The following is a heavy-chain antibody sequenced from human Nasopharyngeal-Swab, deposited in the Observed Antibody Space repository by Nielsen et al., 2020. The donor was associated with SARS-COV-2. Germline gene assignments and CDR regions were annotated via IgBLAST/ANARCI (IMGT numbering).Heavy chain of an antibody. Sequence: GGSLRLSCAASGLTLSSYWMHWVRQVPGKGLVWVSRINRDGSSTSYADSVKGRFTISRENAKNTLYLEMNSLRVEDTAVYYCARETAVAGDYYCDYWGQGTLVAVSS. CDR1: GLTLSSYW. V-gene: IGHV3-74*01. D-gene: IGHD6-19*01. CDR3: ARETAVAGDYYCDY. CDR2: INRDGSST. J-gene: IGHJ4*02.